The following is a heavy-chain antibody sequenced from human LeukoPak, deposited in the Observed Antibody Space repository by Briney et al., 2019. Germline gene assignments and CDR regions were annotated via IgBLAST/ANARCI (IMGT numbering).Heavy chain of an antibody. D-gene: IGHD1-7*01. J-gene: IGHJ3*02. CDR2: INPSGGST. CDR1: GYTFTSYY. V-gene: IGHV1-46*01. CDR3: ASMVELFSSAFDI. Sequence: GASVKVSCKASGYTFTSYYMHWVRQAPGQGLEWMGIINPSGGSTSYAQKFQGRVTMTRDMSTSTVYMELSSLRSEDTAVCYCASMVELFSSAFDIWGQGTMVTVSS.